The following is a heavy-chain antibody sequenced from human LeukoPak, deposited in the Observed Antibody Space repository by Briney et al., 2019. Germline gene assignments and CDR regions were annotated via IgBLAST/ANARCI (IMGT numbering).Heavy chain of an antibody. Sequence: PSETLSLTCAVYGGSFSGYYWSWIRQPPGKGLEWIGGINHSGSTNYNPSLKSRVTISVDTSKNQFSLKLSSVTAADTAVYYCARLLGGWYRGNNWLDPWGQGTLVTVSS. J-gene: IGHJ5*02. CDR3: ARLLGGWYRGNNWLDP. CDR2: INHSGST. CDR1: GGSFSGYY. D-gene: IGHD6-19*01. V-gene: IGHV4-34*01.